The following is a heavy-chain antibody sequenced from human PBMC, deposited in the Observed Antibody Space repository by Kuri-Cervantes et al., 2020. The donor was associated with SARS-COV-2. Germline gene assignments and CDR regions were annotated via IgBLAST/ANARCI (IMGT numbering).Heavy chain of an antibody. CDR2: IYYSGST. J-gene: IGHJ3*02. D-gene: IGHD3-3*01. Sequence: SETLSLTCTVSGGSISSHYWSWIRQPPGKGLEWIGSIYYSGSTYYNPSLKSRVTISVDTSKNQFSLKLSSVTAADTAVYYCARDLLDFWSGYYTEPDAFDIWGQGTMVTVSS. CDR3: ARDLLDFWSGYYTEPDAFDI. CDR1: GGSISSHY. V-gene: IGHV4-59*05.